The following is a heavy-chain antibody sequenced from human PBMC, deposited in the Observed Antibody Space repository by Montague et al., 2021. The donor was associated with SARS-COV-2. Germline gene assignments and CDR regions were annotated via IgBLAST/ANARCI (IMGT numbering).Heavy chain of an antibody. CDR2: INWKGELT. Sequence: SLRLSCAASGFAFGDHGMSWVRQVPGKGLEWVSGINWKGELTSYANSVKGRFTISRDNAKNSLYLQMGSLRAEDTALYYCARVAGYSSNWSYYFDYWGQGTLVTVSS. J-gene: IGHJ4*02. D-gene: IGHD6-13*01. CDR3: ARVAGYSSNWSYYFDY. CDR1: GFAFGDHG. V-gene: IGHV3-20*04.